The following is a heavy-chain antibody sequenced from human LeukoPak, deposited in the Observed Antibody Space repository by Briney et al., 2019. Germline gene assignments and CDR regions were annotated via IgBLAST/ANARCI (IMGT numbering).Heavy chain of an antibody. V-gene: IGHV4-39*01. D-gene: IGHD3-10*01. Sequence: PSETLSLTCTVSGGSISSSSYYWGWIRQPPGKGLEWIGSIYYSGSTYYNPSLKSRVTISVDTSKNQFSLKLSSVTAADTAVYYCARQGLLWFGEFNWGQGTLVTVSS. CDR3: ARQGLLWFGEFN. CDR2: IYYSGST. CDR1: GGSISSSSYY. J-gene: IGHJ4*02.